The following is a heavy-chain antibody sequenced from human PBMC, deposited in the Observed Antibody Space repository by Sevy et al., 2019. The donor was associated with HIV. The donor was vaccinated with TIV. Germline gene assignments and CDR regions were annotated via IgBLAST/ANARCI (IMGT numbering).Heavy chain of an antibody. J-gene: IGHJ4*02. D-gene: IGHD6-13*01. V-gene: IGHV3-74*01. CDR3: ARVGGNLAAADRYDY. CDR2: INSDGSST. Sequence: GGSLRLSCAASGFTFSSYWMHWVRQAPGKGLVWVSRINSDGSSTSYADSVKGRFTISRDNVKNTLYLQMNSLRAEDTAVYYCARVGGNLAAADRYDYWGLRTLVTVSS. CDR1: GFTFSSYW.